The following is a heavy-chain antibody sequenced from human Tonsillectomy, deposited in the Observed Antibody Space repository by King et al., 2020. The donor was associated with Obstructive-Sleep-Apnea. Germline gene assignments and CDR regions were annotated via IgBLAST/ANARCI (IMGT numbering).Heavy chain of an antibody. D-gene: IGHD4-17*01. V-gene: IGHV3-30-3*01. CDR2: ISYDGSNK. CDR1: GFTFSSYA. J-gene: IGHJ4*02. CDR3: ARNYGDYGY. Sequence: QLVQSGGGVVQPGRSLRLSCAASGFTFSSYAMHWVRQAPGKGLEWVAVISYDGSNKYYADSVKGRFTISRDNSKKTLYLQMNSLRAEDTAVYYCARNYGDYGYWGQGTLVTVSS.